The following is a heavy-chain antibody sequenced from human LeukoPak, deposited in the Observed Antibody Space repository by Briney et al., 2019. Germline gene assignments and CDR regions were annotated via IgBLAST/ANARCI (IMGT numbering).Heavy chain of an antibody. V-gene: IGHV4-34*01. J-gene: IGHJ3*02. D-gene: IGHD3-22*01. CDR2: INHSGST. CDR1: GGSFSGYY. Sequence: SETLSLTCAVDGGSFSGYYWSWVRQPPGKGLEWIGEINHSGSTNYNPSLKSRVTISVDTSKNQFSLKLCSVTAADTAVYYCAGRRVDSSGYYSRYEGVRNAFDIWGQGTMVTVSS. CDR3: AGRRVDSSGYYSRYEGVRNAFDI.